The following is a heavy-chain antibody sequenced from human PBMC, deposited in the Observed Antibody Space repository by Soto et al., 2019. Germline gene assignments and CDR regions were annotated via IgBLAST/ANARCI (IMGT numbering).Heavy chain of an antibody. Sequence: QVQLVESGGGVVQPGRSLRLSCAASGFTFSSYAMHWVRQAPGKGLEWVAVISYDGSNKDYADSVKGRFTISRDNSKNTLYLQMNSLRAEDTAVYYCARDVGTGSSGWYEYFDYWGQGTLVTVSS. D-gene: IGHD6-19*01. V-gene: IGHV3-30-3*01. J-gene: IGHJ4*02. CDR2: ISYDGSNK. CDR3: ARDVGTGSSGWYEYFDY. CDR1: GFTFSSYA.